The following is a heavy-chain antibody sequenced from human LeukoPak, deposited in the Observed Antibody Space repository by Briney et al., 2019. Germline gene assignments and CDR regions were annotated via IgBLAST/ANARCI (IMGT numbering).Heavy chain of an antibody. CDR2: INHSGST. CDR3: ARRLKTAVAEYYFDY. Sequence: SETLSLTCAVYGGSFSGYYWSWIRQPPGKGLEWIGEINHSGSTNYNPSLKSRVTISVDTSKNQFSLKLNSVTAADTAVYYCARRLKTAVAEYYFDYWGQGTLVTVSS. D-gene: IGHD6-19*01. CDR1: GGSFSGYY. V-gene: IGHV4-34*01. J-gene: IGHJ4*02.